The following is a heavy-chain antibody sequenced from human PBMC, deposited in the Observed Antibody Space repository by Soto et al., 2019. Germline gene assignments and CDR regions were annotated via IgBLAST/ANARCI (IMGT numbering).Heavy chain of an antibody. V-gene: IGHV3-33*01. Sequence: PGGSLRLSCAASGFTFSSYGMHWVRQAPGKGLEWVAVIWYDGSNKYYADSVKGRFTISRDNSKNTLYLQMNSLRAEDTAVYYCARCALRIAAAGPYDYWGQGTLVTVSS. CDR2: IWYDGSNK. CDR1: GFTFSSYG. J-gene: IGHJ4*02. CDR3: ARCALRIAAAGPYDY. D-gene: IGHD6-13*01.